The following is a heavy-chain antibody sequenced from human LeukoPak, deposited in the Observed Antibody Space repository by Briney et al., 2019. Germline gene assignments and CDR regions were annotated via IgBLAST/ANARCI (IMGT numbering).Heavy chain of an antibody. CDR2: ISSSSSYI. D-gene: IGHD3-3*01. V-gene: IGHV3-21*01. CDR1: GFTFSSHS. Sequence: PGGSLRLSCAASGFTFSSHSMNWVRQAPGKGLEWVSSISSSSSYIYYADSVKGRFTISRDNAKNSLYLQMNSLRAEDTAVYYCASTRGSSTYDFWSGYFSWFDPWGQGTLVTVSS. CDR3: ASTRGSSTYDFWSGYFSWFDP. J-gene: IGHJ5*02.